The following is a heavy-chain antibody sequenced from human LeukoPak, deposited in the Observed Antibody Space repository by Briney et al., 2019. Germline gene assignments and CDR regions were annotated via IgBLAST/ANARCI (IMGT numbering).Heavy chain of an antibody. J-gene: IGHJ4*02. Sequence: GGSLRLSCAASGFTFDDYAMHWVRQAPGKGLEWVSGISWNSGSIGYADSVKGRFTIPRDNAKNSLYLQMNSLRAEDTALYYCAKGGRIVGAPDYWGQGTLVTVSS. CDR3: AKGGRIVGAPDY. V-gene: IGHV3-9*01. CDR1: GFTFDDYA. D-gene: IGHD1-26*01. CDR2: ISWNSGSI.